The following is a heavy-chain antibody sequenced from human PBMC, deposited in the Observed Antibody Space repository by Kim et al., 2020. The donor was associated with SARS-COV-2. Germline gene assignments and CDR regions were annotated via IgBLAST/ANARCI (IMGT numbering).Heavy chain of an antibody. CDR1: GGSVSSASYY. CDR3: ARDLAAGGRRYFDY. J-gene: IGHJ4*01. CDR2: IYYSGNT. Sequence: SETLSLTCTVSGGSVSSASYYWSWIRQPPGKGLEWIGYIYYSGNTNYNPSLKSRVTTSIDTYKNQFSLKLNFVTAADRAVNDCARDLAAGGRRYFDYGG. V-gene: IGHV4-61*01. D-gene: IGHD6-13*01.